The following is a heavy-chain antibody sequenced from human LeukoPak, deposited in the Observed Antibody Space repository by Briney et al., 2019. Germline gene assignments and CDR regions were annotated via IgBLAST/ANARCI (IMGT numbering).Heavy chain of an antibody. J-gene: IGHJ6*03. CDR3: ARLGPAYCSSTSCYKGPYYYYCYMDV. Sequence: SETLSLTCTVSGGSISSYYWSWIRQPPGKGLEWIGYIYTSGSTNYNPSLKSRVTISVDTSKNQFSLKLSSVTAADTAVYYCARLGPAYCSSTSCYKGPYYYYCYMDVWGKGTTVTVSS. CDR2: IYTSGST. D-gene: IGHD2-2*02. CDR1: GGSISSYY. V-gene: IGHV4-4*09.